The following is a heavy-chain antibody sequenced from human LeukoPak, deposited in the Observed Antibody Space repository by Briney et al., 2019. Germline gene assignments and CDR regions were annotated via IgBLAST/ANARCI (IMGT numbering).Heavy chain of an antibody. V-gene: IGHV4-39*07. CDR2: VFYSGTT. Sequence: PSETLSLTCAVSGDSISSSPYYWVWIRQPPGKGLEWIGGVFYSGTTYYNPSLKSRVTISVDTSKNQFSLQPRSVTAADTAVYYCARGGYQQTSTFDFWGQGTLVTVSS. D-gene: IGHD5-18*01. CDR1: GDSISSSPYY. J-gene: IGHJ4*02. CDR3: ARGGYQQTSTFDF.